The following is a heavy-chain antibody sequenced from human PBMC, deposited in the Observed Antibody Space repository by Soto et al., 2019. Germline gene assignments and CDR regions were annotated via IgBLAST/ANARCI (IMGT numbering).Heavy chain of an antibody. CDR3: ARSATAILGNWFDP. CDR2: INAGNGNT. D-gene: IGHD2-2*02. J-gene: IGHJ5*02. CDR1: GDTFTSYA. Sequence: ASVKVSCKASGDTFTSYAMHWVRQAPGQRLEWMGWINAGNGNTKYSQKFQGRVTITRDTSASTAYMELSSLRSEDTAVYYCARSATAILGNWFDPWGQGTLVTVSS. V-gene: IGHV1-3*01.